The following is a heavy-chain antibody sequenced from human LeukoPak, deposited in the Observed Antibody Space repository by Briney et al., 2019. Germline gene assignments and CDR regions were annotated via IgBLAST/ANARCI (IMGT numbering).Heavy chain of an antibody. CDR2: MNPNSGNT. CDR3: ARYYDSSGYSSEYFQH. D-gene: IGHD3-22*01. CDR1: GYTFTSYD. Sequence: ASVKVSCKASGYTFTSYDINWVRQATGQGLEWMGWMNPNSGNTGYAQKFQGRVTMTRNTSISTAYMELSSLRSEDTAVYYCARYYDSSGYSSEYFQHWGQGTLVTVSS. J-gene: IGHJ1*01. V-gene: IGHV1-8*01.